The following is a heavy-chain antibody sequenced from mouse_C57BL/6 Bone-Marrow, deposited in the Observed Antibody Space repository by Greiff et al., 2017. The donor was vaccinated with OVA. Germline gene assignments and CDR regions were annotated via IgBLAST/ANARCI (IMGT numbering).Heavy chain of an antibody. CDR2: INPSSGYT. J-gene: IGHJ4*01. CDR3: ARTYSNSSMDY. V-gene: IGHV1-4*01. Sequence: QVQLQQSGAELARPGASVKMSCKASGYTFTSYTMHWVKQRPGQGLEWIGYINPSSGYTKYNQKFKDKATLTADKSSSTAYMQLSSLTSEDSAVYYCARTYSNSSMDYWGQGTSVTVSS. CDR1: GYTFTSYT. D-gene: IGHD2-5*01.